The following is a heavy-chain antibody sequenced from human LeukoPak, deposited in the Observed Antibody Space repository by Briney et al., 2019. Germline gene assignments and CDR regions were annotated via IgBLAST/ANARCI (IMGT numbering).Heavy chain of an antibody. CDR3: AKDPDRLVVAATPVYFDY. V-gene: IGHV3-23*01. D-gene: IGHD2-15*01. CDR2: ISGSGGST. Sequence: GGSLRLSCAASGFTFSSYAMSWVRQAPGKGLEWVSAISGSGGSTYYADSVKGRFTISRDNSKNTLYLQMNSLRAEDTAVYYCAKDPDRLVVAATPVYFDYWGQGTLVTVSS. CDR1: GFTFSSYA. J-gene: IGHJ4*02.